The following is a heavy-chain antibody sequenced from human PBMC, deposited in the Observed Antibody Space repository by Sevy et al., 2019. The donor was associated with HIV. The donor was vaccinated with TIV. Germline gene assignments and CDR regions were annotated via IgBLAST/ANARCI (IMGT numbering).Heavy chain of an antibody. V-gene: IGHV4-34*01. CDR3: ARAHSVVIIPGAPGWFDS. Sequence: SETLSLTCAVYGGSFSGYYWNWIRQPPGKGLEWIGEINHSGSTNYNPSLKSRITISVDTSKNQFSLKLNAVTAADTAVSYCARAHSVVIIPGAPGWFDSWGQGTLVTVSS. CDR2: INHSGST. D-gene: IGHD2-8*01. CDR1: GGSFSGYY. J-gene: IGHJ5*01.